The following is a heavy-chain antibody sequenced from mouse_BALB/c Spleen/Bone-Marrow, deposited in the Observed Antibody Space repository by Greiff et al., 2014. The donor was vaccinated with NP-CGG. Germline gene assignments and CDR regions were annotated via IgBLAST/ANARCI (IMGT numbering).Heavy chain of an antibody. CDR3: ARYYRYYYAMDY. J-gene: IGHJ4*01. CDR2: IDPANGNT. D-gene: IGHD1-1*01. V-gene: IGHV14-3*02. Sequence: VQLKESGAELVKPGASVKLSCTASGFNIKDTYMHWVKQRPEKGLEWIGRIDPANGNTKYDPKFQGKATITADTSSNTAHLQLSSLTSEDTAVYYCARYYRYYYAMDYWGQGTSVTVSS. CDR1: GFNIKDTY.